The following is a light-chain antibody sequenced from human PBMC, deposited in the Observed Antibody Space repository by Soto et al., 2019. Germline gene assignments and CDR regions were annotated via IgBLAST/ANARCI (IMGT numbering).Light chain of an antibody. CDR2: DAS. J-gene: IGKJ4*01. Sequence: EIVLTQSPATLSLSPGERATLSCRASQSVNRYLAWYQQKPGQAPRVLIYDASNRATGIPARFSGSESGTDFTLTISSLEPEDFAVYYCQQGSNWPLTFGGGTKVDIK. V-gene: IGKV3-11*01. CDR1: QSVNRY. CDR3: QQGSNWPLT.